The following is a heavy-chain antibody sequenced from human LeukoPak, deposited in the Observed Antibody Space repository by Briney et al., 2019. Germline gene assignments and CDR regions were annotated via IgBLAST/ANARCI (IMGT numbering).Heavy chain of an antibody. CDR1: GFSFSVYE. J-gene: IGHJ4*02. Sequence: GGSVSHLCAASGFSFSVYEMHWVRQAPGKGLEWISDISSSGTTIYYADSVKGRFTISRDNAKNSLYLQMNGLRAEDTAVYYCATLTVATSFDYWRQRSEVTVSS. CDR2: ISSSGTTI. CDR3: ATLTVATSFDY. D-gene: IGHD5-12*01. V-gene: IGHV3-48*03.